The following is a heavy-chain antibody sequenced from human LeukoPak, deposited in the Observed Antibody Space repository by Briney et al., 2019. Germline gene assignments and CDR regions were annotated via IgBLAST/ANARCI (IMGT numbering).Heavy chain of an antibody. J-gene: IGHJ6*02. Sequence: ASVKVSCKASGYTFTSYSMHWVRQAPGQGLEWMGIIDPSGGTTRYAQKFQGRVTMTRDTSTSTVYMELSSLRSEDTAVYYCARVATPSRNYYYYGMDVWGQGTTVTVSS. CDR1: GYTFTSYS. V-gene: IGHV1-46*01. CDR2: IDPSGGTT. D-gene: IGHD2-2*01. CDR3: ARVATPSRNYYYYGMDV.